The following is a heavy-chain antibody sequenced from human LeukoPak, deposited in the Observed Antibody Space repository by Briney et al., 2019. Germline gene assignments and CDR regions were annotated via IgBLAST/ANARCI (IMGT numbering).Heavy chain of an antibody. CDR2: FYYSGST. J-gene: IGHJ4*02. D-gene: IGHD6-13*01. CDR1: GGSISSGGYS. Sequence: PSETLSLTCTVSGGSISSGGYSWSWIRQHPGKGLEWIGYFYYSGSTYYNPSLKSRVTISVDTSKNQFSLKLSSATAADTAVYYCARGYSSSWYRSPFDYWGQGTLVTVSS. V-gene: IGHV4-31*03. CDR3: ARGYSSSWYRSPFDY.